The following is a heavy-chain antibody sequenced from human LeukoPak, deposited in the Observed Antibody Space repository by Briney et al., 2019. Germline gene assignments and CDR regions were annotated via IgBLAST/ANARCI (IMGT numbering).Heavy chain of an antibody. V-gene: IGHV3-30*04. Sequence: GGSLRLSCAASGFTFSSYAMHWVRQAPGKGLEWVAVISYDGSNKYYADSVKGRFTISRGNSKNTLYLQMNSLRAEDTAVYYCARDGSGWFFDYWGQGTLVTVSS. CDR3: ARDGSGWFFDY. D-gene: IGHD6-19*01. CDR1: GFTFSSYA. CDR2: ISYDGSNK. J-gene: IGHJ4*02.